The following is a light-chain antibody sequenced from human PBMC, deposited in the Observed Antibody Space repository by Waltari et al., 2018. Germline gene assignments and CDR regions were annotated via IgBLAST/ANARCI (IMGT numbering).Light chain of an antibody. CDR2: QVS. V-gene: IGKV2-30*01. Sequence: DVVMTQSPLSLPVTLGQPASIPCRSSQSLIYSDGNNYLNWFPQRPGQSPRRLIYQVSIRDSGVPDRFSGSGSGTDFTLRISSVEAEDVGVYYCLQSTHWPYTFGQGTKLEIK. J-gene: IGKJ2*01. CDR1: QSLIYSDGNNY. CDR3: LQSTHWPYT.